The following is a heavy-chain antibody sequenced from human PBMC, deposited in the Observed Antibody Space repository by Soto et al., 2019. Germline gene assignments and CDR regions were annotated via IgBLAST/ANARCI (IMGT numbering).Heavy chain of an antibody. D-gene: IGHD6-6*01. J-gene: IGHJ4*02. CDR1: GFTFSSYW. CDR3: AKDRRPVDY. CDR2: INSDGSRT. V-gene: IGHV3-74*01. Sequence: GGSLRLSCAASGFTFSSYWMHWVRQAPGQGLVWVSRINSDGSRTGYADAVKGRFTISRDNAKNTLYLQMNSLRAEDTAVYYCAKDRRPVDYWGQGTLVTVSS.